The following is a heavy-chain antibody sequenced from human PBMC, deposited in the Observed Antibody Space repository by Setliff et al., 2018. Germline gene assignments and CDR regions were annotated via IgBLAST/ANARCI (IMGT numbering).Heavy chain of an antibody. CDR1: GFTFSTYE. D-gene: IGHD2-2*01. CDR3: AKSWVVPAAITFSGFDP. CDR2: ISSDGSTV. J-gene: IGHJ5*02. Sequence: PGGSLRLSCAASGFTFSTYEMNWVRQAPGKGLEWVSYISSDGSTVFYADSVKGRFTISRDNSKNTLYLQMNSLRAEDTAVYYCAKSWVVPAAITFSGFDPWGQGTLVTVSS. V-gene: IGHV3-48*03.